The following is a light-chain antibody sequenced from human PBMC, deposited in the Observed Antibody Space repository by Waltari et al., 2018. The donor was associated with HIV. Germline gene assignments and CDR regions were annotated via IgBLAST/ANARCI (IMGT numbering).Light chain of an antibody. J-gene: IGKJ4*01. CDR3: HQYHDTPLT. Sequence: DIVMTQSPDSLAVSLGERATINCKSSQSLLYIYNNKNSLAWYQQKPGQPPKLLIYWASTRESGVPDRFSGSGSGTDFTLTISGLQAEDVAVYYCHQYHDTPLTFGEGTKVEIK. V-gene: IGKV4-1*01. CDR2: WAS. CDR1: QSLLYIYNNKNS.